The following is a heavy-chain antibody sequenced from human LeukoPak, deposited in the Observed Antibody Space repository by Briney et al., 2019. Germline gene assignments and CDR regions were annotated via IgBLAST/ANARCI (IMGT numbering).Heavy chain of an antibody. V-gene: IGHV3-11*04. Sequence: GGSLRLSCAASGFTFSDYYTSWIRQAPGKGLEWVSYISSSGSSISYADSVKGRFTISRDNAKNSLYLQMNSLRAEDTAVYYCAELGITMIGGVWGKGTTVTISS. J-gene: IGHJ6*04. CDR1: GFTFSDYY. D-gene: IGHD3-10*02. CDR2: ISSSGSSI. CDR3: AELGITMIGGV.